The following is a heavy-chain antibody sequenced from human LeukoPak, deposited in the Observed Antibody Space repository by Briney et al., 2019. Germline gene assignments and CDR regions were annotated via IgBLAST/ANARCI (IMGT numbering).Heavy chain of an antibody. Sequence: SETLSLTCAVYGGSFNGHHWTWIRQAPGKGLEWSGEIKHSVSTNYNPSLKSRVTISVDTSKKPFSLKLSSVTAADTALYYCARGTTVTTFQAGTYYYYYIDVWGKGTTVAVYS. J-gene: IGHJ6*03. CDR1: GGSFNGHH. CDR3: ARGTTVTTFQAGTYYYYYIDV. CDR2: IKHSVST. D-gene: IGHD4-17*01. V-gene: IGHV4-34*01.